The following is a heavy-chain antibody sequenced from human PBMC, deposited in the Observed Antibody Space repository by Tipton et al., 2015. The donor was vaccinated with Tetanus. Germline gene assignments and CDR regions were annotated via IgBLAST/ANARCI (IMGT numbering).Heavy chain of an antibody. CDR3: ARARGCSSTSCYPNFDY. D-gene: IGHD2-2*01. V-gene: IGHV4-61*01. Sequence: TLSLTCTVSGGSVSSGSYYWSWIRQPPGKGLEWIGYIYYSGSTNYNPSLKSRVTISVDTSKNQFSLKLSSVTAADTAVYYCARARGCSSTSCYPNFDYWGQGTLVTVSS. CDR1: GGSVSSGSYY. J-gene: IGHJ4*02. CDR2: IYYSGST.